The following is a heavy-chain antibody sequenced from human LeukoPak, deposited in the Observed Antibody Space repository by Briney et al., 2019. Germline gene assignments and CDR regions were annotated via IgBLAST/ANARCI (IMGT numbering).Heavy chain of an antibody. Sequence: GGALRLSCAASGFTVSSNYMSWVCRAPGKGLEWVSLITWEGGSTYYADAVKGRFTVSRDNSKHSLYLQMNSLRTEDPALYYCAKGKNTGSYLSHVDYWGQGTLVTVSS. CDR2: ITWEGGST. V-gene: IGHV3-43*01. J-gene: IGHJ4*02. CDR3: AKGKNTGSYLSHVDY. CDR1: GFTVSSNY. D-gene: IGHD3-10*01.